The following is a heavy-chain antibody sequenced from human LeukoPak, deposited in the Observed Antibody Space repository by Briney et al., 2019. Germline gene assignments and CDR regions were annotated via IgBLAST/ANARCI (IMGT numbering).Heavy chain of an antibody. CDR3: ARDYSSGWPEYLQH. CDR1: GYTFTGYY. CDR2: INPDSGGT. J-gene: IGHJ1*01. V-gene: IGHV1-2*02. D-gene: IGHD6-25*01. Sequence: GASVKVSCRASGYTFTGYYMHWVRQAPGQGVEWMGWINPDSGGTKYAQKFQGRVTMTRDTSISTAYMELSSLRSDDTAFYYCARDYSSGWPEYLQHWGQGTLVTVSS.